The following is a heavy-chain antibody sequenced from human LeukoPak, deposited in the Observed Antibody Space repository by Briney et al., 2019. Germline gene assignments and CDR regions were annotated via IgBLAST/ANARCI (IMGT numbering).Heavy chain of an antibody. D-gene: IGHD6-13*01. J-gene: IGHJ4*02. V-gene: IGHV1-69*06. CDR3: ARARIAAAGDYFDY. Sequence: ASVKVSCKASGGTFSSYAISCVRQAPGQGLEWMGGIIPIFGTANYAQKFQGRVTITADKSTSTAYMELSSLRSEDTAVYYCARARIAAAGDYFDYWGQGTLVTVSS. CDR2: IIPIFGTA. CDR1: GGTFSSYA.